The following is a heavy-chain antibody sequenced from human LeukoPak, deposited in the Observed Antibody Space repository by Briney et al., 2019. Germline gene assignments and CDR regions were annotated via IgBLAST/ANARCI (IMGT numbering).Heavy chain of an antibody. V-gene: IGHV4-39*01. CDR2: IYYSGST. J-gene: IGHJ4*02. D-gene: IGHD3-10*01. CDR3: ARLPAGSGSLSYFDY. Sequence: SETLSLTCTVSGGSISSSSYYWGWIRQPPGKGLEWIGSIYYSGSTYYNPSLKSRVTISVDTSKNQFSLKLSSVTAADTAVYYCARLPAGSGSLSYFDYWGQGTLASVSS. CDR1: GGSISSSSYY.